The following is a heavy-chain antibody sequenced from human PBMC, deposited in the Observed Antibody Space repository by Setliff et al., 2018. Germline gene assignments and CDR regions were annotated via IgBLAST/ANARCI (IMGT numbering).Heavy chain of an antibody. D-gene: IGHD3-10*01. J-gene: IGHJ3*02. Sequence: SETLSLTCTVSGDSISNYYWSWIRQPPGKGLEWIGEINHYGSTKYKSSLKSRVTISVDTSKNQFSLKLNSVTAADTAVYYCARRWNFGPYGSGIHDGFDMWGQGTMVTVSS. CDR2: INHYGST. CDR3: ARRWNFGPYGSGIHDGFDM. CDR1: GDSISNYY. V-gene: IGHV4-34*01.